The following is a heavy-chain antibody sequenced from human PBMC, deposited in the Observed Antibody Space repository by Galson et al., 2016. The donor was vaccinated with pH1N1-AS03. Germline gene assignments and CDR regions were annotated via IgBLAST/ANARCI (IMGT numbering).Heavy chain of an antibody. Sequence: SLRLSCAASGFTFSNYGIHWVRQAPGKGLEWVAFIRDDGSDRHYAKSVKGRFTISRDNSKGTVYLQMNSLRSEDTATYYCARHQGVAIAARLSGGLDYWGQGTLLTVSS. CDR3: ARHQGVAIAARLSGGLDY. CDR2: IRDDGSDR. D-gene: IGHD6-6*01. J-gene: IGHJ4*02. V-gene: IGHV3-30*02. CDR1: GFTFSNYG.